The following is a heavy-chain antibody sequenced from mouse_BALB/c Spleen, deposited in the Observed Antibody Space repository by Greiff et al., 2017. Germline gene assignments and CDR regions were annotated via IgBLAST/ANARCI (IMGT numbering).Heavy chain of an antibody. CDR1: GYTFTDYA. CDR3: ARDYGSSYWYFDV. CDR2: ISTYYGNT. V-gene: IGHV1-67*01. J-gene: IGHJ1*01. D-gene: IGHD1-1*01. Sequence: QVQLQQSGPELVRPGVSVRISCKGSGYTFTDYAMHWVKQSHAKSLEWIGVISTYYGNTNYNQKFKGKATMTVDKSSSTAYMELARLTSEDSAIYYCARDYGSSYWYFDVWGEGTTVTVSA.